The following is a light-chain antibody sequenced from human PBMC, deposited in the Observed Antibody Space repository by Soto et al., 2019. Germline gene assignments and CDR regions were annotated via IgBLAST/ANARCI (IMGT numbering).Light chain of an antibody. CDR2: DVN. Sequence: ALTQPRSVSGSPGQSVTISCTGASSDVGGYNSVSWYQQHPGKAPKLMIYDVNKRPSGVPDRFSGSKSGNTASLTISGLQTEDEADYYCCSYAGTSYVFGTGTKVTVL. J-gene: IGLJ1*01. V-gene: IGLV2-11*01. CDR1: SSDVGGYNS. CDR3: CSYAGTSYV.